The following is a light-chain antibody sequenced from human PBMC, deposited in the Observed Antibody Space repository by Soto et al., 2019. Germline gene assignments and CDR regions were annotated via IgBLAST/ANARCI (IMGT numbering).Light chain of an antibody. CDR3: QAYDYSLTASV. V-gene: IGLV2-14*01. Sequence: QSVLTQPASVSGSPGQSITISCTGISSDVGGYKYVSWYQQHPGKAPKLMIYEVSNRPSGVPERFSGSKSGTSASLAITGLQAEDEADYYCQAYDYSLTASVFGGGTKVTVL. J-gene: IGLJ3*02. CDR2: EVS. CDR1: SSDVGGYKY.